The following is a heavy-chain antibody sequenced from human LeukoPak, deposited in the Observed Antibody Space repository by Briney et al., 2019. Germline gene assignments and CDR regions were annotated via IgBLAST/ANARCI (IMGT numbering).Heavy chain of an antibody. D-gene: IGHD4-23*01. CDR1: GFTFRNYW. J-gene: IGHJ4*02. V-gene: IGHV3-7*01. CDR3: AREGAGGNDY. Sequence: GGSLRLSFAASGFTFRNYWMSWVRQAPGKGLEWVANIKQDESEKDYVDSVKGRFTISRDNAENSLYLQMNSLSAEDTAVYYCAREGAGGNDYWGQGTLVTVSS. CDR2: IKQDESEK.